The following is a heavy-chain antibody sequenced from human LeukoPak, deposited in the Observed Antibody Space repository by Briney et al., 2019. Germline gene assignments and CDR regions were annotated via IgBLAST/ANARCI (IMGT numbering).Heavy chain of an antibody. CDR1: GFTFSSYA. D-gene: IGHD2-15*01. CDR3: ARGSLVESWFDP. Sequence: PGRSLRLSCAASGFTFSSYAMHWVRQAPGKGLEWVAVISYDGSNKYYADSVKGRFTISRDNSKNTLYLQMNSLRAEDTAVYYCARGSLVESWFDPWGQGTLVTVSS. V-gene: IGHV3-30-3*01. CDR2: ISYDGSNK. J-gene: IGHJ5*02.